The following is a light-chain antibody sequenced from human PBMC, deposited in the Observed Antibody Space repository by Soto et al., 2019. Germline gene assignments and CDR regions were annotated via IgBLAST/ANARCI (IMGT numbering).Light chain of an antibody. J-gene: IGKJ4*01. CDR3: QQRSVWPLT. V-gene: IGKV3-11*01. CDR2: DSS. CDR1: QSVSSN. Sequence: DIVMTQSPATLSVSPGERATFSCRASQSVSSNLAWYQQKRGQAPWLLIYDSSNRATGIPARFSGSGSGTDFSLIISSLEPEDFAVYYCQQRSVWPLTFGGGTKVDIK.